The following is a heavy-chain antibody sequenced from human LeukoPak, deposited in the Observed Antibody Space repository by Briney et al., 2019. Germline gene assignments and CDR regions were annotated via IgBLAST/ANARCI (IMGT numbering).Heavy chain of an antibody. CDR3: ARAGLLPCDI. Sequence: SETLSLTCAVYGGSFSGYYWSWIRQPPGKGLEWIGEINHSGSTNYNPSLKSRVTISVDTSKNQFSLKLSSVTAADTAVYYCARAGLLPCDIWGQGTVVTVSS. CDR2: INHSGST. J-gene: IGHJ3*02. V-gene: IGHV4-34*01. CDR1: GGSFSGYY. D-gene: IGHD2-15*01.